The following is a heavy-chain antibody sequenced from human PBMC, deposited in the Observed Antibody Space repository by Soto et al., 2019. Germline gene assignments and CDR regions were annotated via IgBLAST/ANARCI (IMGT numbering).Heavy chain of an antibody. CDR2: IYYSGST. J-gene: IGHJ5*02. CDR1: GGSISSGGYY. CDR3: ARAVVVVSNRFDP. Sequence: SETLSLTCTVSGGSISSGGYYWSWIRQHPGKGLEWIGYIYYSGSTYYNPSLKSRVTISVDTSKNQFSLKLSSVTAADTAVYYCARAVVVVSNRFDPWGQGTLVTVSS. V-gene: IGHV4-31*03. D-gene: IGHD2-15*01.